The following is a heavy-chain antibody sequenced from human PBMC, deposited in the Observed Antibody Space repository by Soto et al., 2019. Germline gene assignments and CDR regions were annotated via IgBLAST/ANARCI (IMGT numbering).Heavy chain of an antibody. Sequence: SQTMSVTSTVSGDYSSGGDYYWSWIRQPPGKGLKWIGYIYYTGSTNYNPSLKSRVTISLDTSKHQFSLKLSSVTAADTAVFYWARVRAYDSSGYYYPLGGWFAPRGQGTLVTVSS. CDR3: ARVRAYDSSGYYYPLGGWFAP. D-gene: IGHD3-22*01. CDR2: IYYTGST. CDR1: GDYSSGGDYY. V-gene: IGHV4-30-4*01. J-gene: IGHJ5*02.